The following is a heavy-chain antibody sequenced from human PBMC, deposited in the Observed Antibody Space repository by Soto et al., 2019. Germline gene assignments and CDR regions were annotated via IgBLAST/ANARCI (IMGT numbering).Heavy chain of an antibody. CDR3: ASSVQQLVIYYYDMDV. V-gene: IGHV1-3*01. D-gene: IGHD6-13*01. Sequence: GASVKVSCKASGYTFTSYAMHWVRQAPGQRLEWMGWINAGNGNTKYSQKFQGRVTITRDTSASTAYMELSSLRSEDTAVYYCASSVQQLVIYYYDMDVWGQGTTVTVSS. J-gene: IGHJ6*02. CDR1: GYTFTSYA. CDR2: INAGNGNT.